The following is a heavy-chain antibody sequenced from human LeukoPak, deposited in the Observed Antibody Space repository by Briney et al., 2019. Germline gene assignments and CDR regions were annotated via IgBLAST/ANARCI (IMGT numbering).Heavy chain of an antibody. V-gene: IGHV3-21*01. CDR3: ARAGSARKGYYYYGMDV. Sequence: GGSLRLSCAASGFTFSSYSMNWVRQAPGKGLEWVSSISSSSSYIYYADSVKGRFTISRDNAKNSLYLQMNSLRAEDTAVYYCARAGSARKGYYYYGMDVWGQGTTVTVSS. D-gene: IGHD6-25*01. J-gene: IGHJ6*02. CDR2: ISSSSSYI. CDR1: GFTFSSYS.